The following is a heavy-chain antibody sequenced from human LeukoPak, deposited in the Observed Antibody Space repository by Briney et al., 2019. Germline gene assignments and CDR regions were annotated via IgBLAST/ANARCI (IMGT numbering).Heavy chain of an antibody. CDR1: GFTVSGTF. CDR3: ARVGREQLLPCSTTNCYIDF. V-gene: IGHV3-66*02. D-gene: IGHD2-2*01. J-gene: IGHJ4*02. Sequence: PGGSLRLSCAASGFTVSGTFMTWVRQAPGKGLEWVSLIYSGGSTYYADSVKGRFTISRDDSKNTLYLQMKSLRGEDTAVYYCARVGREQLLPCSTTNCYIDFWGQGALVTVSS. CDR2: IYSGGST.